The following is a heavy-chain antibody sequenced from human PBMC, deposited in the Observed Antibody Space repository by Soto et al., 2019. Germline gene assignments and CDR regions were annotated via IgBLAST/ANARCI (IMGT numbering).Heavy chain of an antibody. V-gene: IGHV3-23*01. CDR3: AKVFAPEGGNYFDH. CDR1: GFTFSKYS. CDR2: ISNSFSDGNT. J-gene: IGHJ4*02. Sequence: GGSLRLSCAASGFTFSKYSMNWVRQAPGKGLEWVSAISNSFSDGNTHYADSVKGRFTISRDNDKNTVFLEMNSLRAEDTAVYYCAKVFAPEGGNYFDHWGQGTLVTVYS.